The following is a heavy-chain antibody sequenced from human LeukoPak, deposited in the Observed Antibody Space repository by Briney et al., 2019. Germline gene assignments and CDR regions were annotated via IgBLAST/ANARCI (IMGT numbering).Heavy chain of an antibody. CDR2: ISTSATST. CDR1: GFIVSTNY. V-gene: IGHV3-23*01. CDR3: AKDRLRFLIPHD. Sequence: PGGSLRLSCAASGFIVSTNYMSWVRQAPGKGLEWVSCISTSATSTYYADSVKGRFTISRDNSKNTLYLQMNSLRVEDTALYYCAKDRLRFLIPHDWGQGTLVTVSS. J-gene: IGHJ4*02. D-gene: IGHD3-3*01.